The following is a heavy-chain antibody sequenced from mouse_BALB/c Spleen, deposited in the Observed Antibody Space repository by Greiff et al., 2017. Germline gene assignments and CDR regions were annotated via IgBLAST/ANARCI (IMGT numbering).Heavy chain of an antibody. J-gene: IGHJ4*01. CDR2: IWSGGST. CDR3: ARVPYYYAMDY. CDR1: GFSLTSYG. V-gene: IGHV2-2*02. Sequence: QVQLKESGPGLVQPSQSLSITCTVSGFSLTSYGVHWVRQSPGKGLEWLGVIWSGGSTDYNAAFISRLSISKDNSKSQVFFKMSSLQANDTARYYCARVPYYYAMDYWGQGTSVTVSS.